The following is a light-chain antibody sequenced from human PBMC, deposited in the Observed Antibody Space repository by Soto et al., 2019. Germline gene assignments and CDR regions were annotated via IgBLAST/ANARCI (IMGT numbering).Light chain of an antibody. CDR1: QSITTW. Sequence: IHITQSPSTLSACVGDSVTITCRASQSITTWLAWYQQRPGKAPKLLIYEASTLKSGVPSRFSGSGSGTDFTLTISSLEPEDFAIYYCQQRSDRPLTFGQGTRLEIK. CDR2: EAS. CDR3: QQRSDRPLT. J-gene: IGKJ5*01. V-gene: IGKV1-5*03.